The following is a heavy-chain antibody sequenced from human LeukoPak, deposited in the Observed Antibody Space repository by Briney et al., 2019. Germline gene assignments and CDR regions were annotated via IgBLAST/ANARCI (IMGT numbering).Heavy chain of an antibody. CDR3: ASPSGQQLLRGGY. CDR2: ISGSGGST. Sequence: GGSLRLSCVASGFTFSSYWMHWVRQAPGKGLEWVSAISGSGGSTYYADSVKGRFTISRDNSKNTLYLQMNSLRAEDTAVYYCASPSGQQLLRGGYWGQGTLVTVSS. D-gene: IGHD6-13*01. V-gene: IGHV3-23*01. CDR1: GFTFSSYW. J-gene: IGHJ4*02.